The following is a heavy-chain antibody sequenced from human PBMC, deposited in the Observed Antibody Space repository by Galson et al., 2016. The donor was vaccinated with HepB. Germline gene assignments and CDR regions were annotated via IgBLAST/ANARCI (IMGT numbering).Heavy chain of an antibody. CDR1: GFAFSSLW. J-gene: IGHJ5*02. Sequence: SLRLSCAASGFAFSSLWMHWVRQDLGKGLVWVSRINSDGTISNYADSVKGQFTISRDNAKNTLYLQMNSLRAEDTAVYFCVRDHSVVPTTAYNWFDPWGRGTLVSVSS. CDR3: VRDHSVVPTTAYNWFDP. D-gene: IGHD4-23*01. V-gene: IGHV3-74*01. CDR2: INSDGTIS.